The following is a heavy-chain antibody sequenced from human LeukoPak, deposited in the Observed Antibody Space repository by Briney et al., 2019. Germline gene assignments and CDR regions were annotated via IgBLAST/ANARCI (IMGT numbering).Heavy chain of an antibody. CDR2: INSDGSST. D-gene: IGHD3-10*01. CDR1: GFTFSSYW. Sequence: GSLRLSCAASGFTFSSYWMHWVRQAPGKGLVWVSRINSDGSSTSYADSVKGRFTISRDNAKNTLYLQMNSLRAEDTAVYYCARRYYGSGSYRLHWFDPWGQGTLVTVSS. CDR3: ARRYYGSGSYRLHWFDP. V-gene: IGHV3-74*01. J-gene: IGHJ5*02.